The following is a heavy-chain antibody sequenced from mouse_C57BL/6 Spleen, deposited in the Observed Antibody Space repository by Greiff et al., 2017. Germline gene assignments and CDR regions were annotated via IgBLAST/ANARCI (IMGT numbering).Heavy chain of an antibody. CDR2: IDPENGDT. V-gene: IGHV14-4*01. D-gene: IGHD1-1*01. CDR1: GFNIKDDY. J-gene: IGHJ2*01. CDR3: TTKGGNYGNLFDD. Sequence: VQLQQSGAELVRPGASVKLSCTASGFNIKDDYMHWVKQRPEQGLEWIGWIDPENGDTEYASKFQGKATITADTSSNTAYLQLSSLTSEDTAVYYCTTKGGNYGNLFDDWGQGTTLTVSS.